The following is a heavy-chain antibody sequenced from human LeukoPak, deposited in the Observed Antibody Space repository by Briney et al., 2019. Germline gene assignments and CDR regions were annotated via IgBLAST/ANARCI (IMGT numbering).Heavy chain of an antibody. V-gene: IGHV3-30*02. D-gene: IGHD6-13*01. J-gene: IGHJ4*02. CDR1: GXXFSSYG. Sequence: PGGSLRLSXAASGXXFSSYGMHWVRQAPGKGLEWVAFIRYDGSNKYYADSVKGRFTISRDNSKNTLYLQMNSLRAEDTAVYYCAKQYSSSWYGYFDYWGQGTLVTVSS. CDR2: IRYDGSNK. CDR3: AKQYSSSWYGYFDY.